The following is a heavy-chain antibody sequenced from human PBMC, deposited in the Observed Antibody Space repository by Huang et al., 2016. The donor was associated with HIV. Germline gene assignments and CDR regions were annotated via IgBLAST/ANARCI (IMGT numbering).Heavy chain of an antibody. CDR1: GFSFTSYW. J-gene: IGHJ4*02. D-gene: IGHD5-18*01. V-gene: IGHV5-51*03. Sequence: EVQLVQSGVEVKKPGESLKISCKGFGFSFTSYWIGWVRQRPGEGLEGVGITFPGNSNTSYSPAFQGQGTISADKYTRTAYLQWSSLKASDSAIYYCAIHDSNDFTFDDWGQGTLVAVSS. CDR3: AIHDSNDFTFDD. CDR2: TFPGNSNT.